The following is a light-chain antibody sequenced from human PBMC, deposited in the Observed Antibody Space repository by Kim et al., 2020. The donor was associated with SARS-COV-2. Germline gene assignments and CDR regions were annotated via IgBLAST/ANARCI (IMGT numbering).Light chain of an antibody. CDR1: ASNIGKKY. V-gene: IGLV1-36*01. J-gene: IGLJ3*02. CDR3: TTWDETLHGRV. Sequence: QSVTISCSGVASNIGKKYVDWYQHVTGKPPRLLIYYDDLVPSGVSERFAGSKSGTSASLIINGVQSEDEALDYCTTWDETLHGRVFGGGTQLTVL. CDR2: YDD.